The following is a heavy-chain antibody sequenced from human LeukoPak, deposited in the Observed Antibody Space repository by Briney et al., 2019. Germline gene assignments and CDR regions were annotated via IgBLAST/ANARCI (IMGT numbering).Heavy chain of an antibody. Sequence: SETLSLTCTVSGGSISSYYWSWIRQPPGKGLEWIGYIYYSGSTNYNPSLKSRVTISVDTSKNQFSLKLSSVTAADTAVYYCARAGDDSSGYSLDYWGQGTLVTVSS. D-gene: IGHD3-22*01. J-gene: IGHJ4*02. CDR3: ARAGDDSSGYSLDY. CDR1: GGSISSYY. CDR2: IYYSGST. V-gene: IGHV4-59*08.